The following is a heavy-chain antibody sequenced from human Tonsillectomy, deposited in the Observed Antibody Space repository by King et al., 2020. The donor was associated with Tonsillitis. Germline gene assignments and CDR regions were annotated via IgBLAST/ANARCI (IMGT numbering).Heavy chain of an antibody. Sequence: VQLVESGGGVVQPGTSLRLSCAASGFTFGNYGMHWVRQAPGKGLEWVALIAYDASYENYGDSVKGRFTISRDNSKNTLYLEMNSLRVEDTAVYYCAKDGSGLSYWYFDLWGRGTLVTVSS. CDR3: AKDGSGLSYWYFDL. J-gene: IGHJ2*01. CDR2: IAYDASYE. CDR1: GFTFGNYG. V-gene: IGHV3-30*18. D-gene: IGHD5-12*01.